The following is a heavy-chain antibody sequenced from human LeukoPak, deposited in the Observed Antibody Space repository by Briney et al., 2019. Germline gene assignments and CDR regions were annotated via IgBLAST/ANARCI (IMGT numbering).Heavy chain of an antibody. V-gene: IGHV4-59*01. CDR3: ARGPYSGSWSVLYYYYMDV. D-gene: IGHD6-13*01. CDR1: GGSISSYY. Sequence: SETLSLTCTVSGGSISSYYWSWIRQPPGKGLEWIGYIYYSGSTNYNPSLKSRVTISVDTPKNQFSLKLSSVTAADTAVYYCARGPYSGSWSVLYYYYMDVWGKGTTVTVSS. CDR2: IYYSGST. J-gene: IGHJ6*03.